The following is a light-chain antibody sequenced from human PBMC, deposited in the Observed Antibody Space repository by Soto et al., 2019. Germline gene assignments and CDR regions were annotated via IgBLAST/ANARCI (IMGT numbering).Light chain of an antibody. Sequence: SYELTQPPSVSVSPGQTAIISCSGNKLGGKYVCWYQQRPGQSPVLVIYEDNKRPSGIPERFSGSNSGNTATLTISGTQSMDEADYYCQAWDSSVVFAGETKHTVL. CDR1: KLGGKY. J-gene: IGLJ2*01. V-gene: IGLV3-1*01. CDR3: QAWDSSVV. CDR2: EDN.